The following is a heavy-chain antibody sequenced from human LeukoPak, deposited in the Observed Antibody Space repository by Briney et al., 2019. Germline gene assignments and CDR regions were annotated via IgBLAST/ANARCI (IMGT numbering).Heavy chain of an antibody. CDR2: MNPNSGNT. Sequence: ASVKVSCKASAYTFTSYDINWVRQATGQGLEWMEWMNPNSGNTGYAQKFQGRVSMTWNTSISTAYMELSSLKSEDTAVYYCAKIGAAARRTPNPRWFDPWGQGTLVTVSS. J-gene: IGHJ5*02. CDR3: AKIGAAARRTPNPRWFDP. CDR1: AYTFTSYD. D-gene: IGHD6-6*01. V-gene: IGHV1-8*01.